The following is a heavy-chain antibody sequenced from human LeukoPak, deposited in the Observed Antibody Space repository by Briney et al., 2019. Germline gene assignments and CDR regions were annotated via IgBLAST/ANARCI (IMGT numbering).Heavy chain of an antibody. J-gene: IGHJ4*02. V-gene: IGHV1-18*01. CDR2: ISAYNGNT. Sequence: ASVKVSCKASGYTFTSYGISWVRQAPGQGLEWMGWISAYNGNTNYAQKLQGRVTMTTDTSTSTAYMELRSLRSDDTAVYYCARDQAYSSGWYDSSFFDYWGQGTLVTASS. CDR3: ARDQAYSSGWYDSSFFDY. D-gene: IGHD6-19*01. CDR1: GYTFTSYG.